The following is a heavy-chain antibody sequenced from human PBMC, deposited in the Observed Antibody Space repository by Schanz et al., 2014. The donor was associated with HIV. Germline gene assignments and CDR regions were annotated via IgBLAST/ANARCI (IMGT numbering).Heavy chain of an antibody. CDR2: ISSSSSNYI. V-gene: IGHV3-11*06. CDR3: ARETSGFSTSWPPRYHYYGMDV. J-gene: IGHJ6*02. CDR1: QFTFSDYY. D-gene: IGHD6-13*01. Sequence: MQLLESGGDRVQPGGSLRLSCAASQFTFSDYYMTWIRQAPGKGLEWVSSISSSSSNYIYYADSVKGRFTISRDNSKNTLYLEMNSLRPEDTAVYYCARETSGFSTSWPPRYHYYGMDVWGQGTTVTVSS.